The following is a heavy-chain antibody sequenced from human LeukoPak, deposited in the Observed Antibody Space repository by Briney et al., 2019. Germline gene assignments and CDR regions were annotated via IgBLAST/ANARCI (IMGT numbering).Heavy chain of an antibody. CDR3: ARAPSEIGGYYPEYFRH. CDR1: AFTLSSYW. CDR2: IKSDGRT. V-gene: IGHV3-74*01. J-gene: IGHJ1*01. D-gene: IGHD3-22*01. Sequence: PAGSLRLSCAAYAFTLSSYWMHWVRHAPGKGLVWVSRIKSDGRTNYADSVKGRFTISRDNAKNTVSLQRNSLRAEDTGVYYCARAPSEIGGYYPEYFRHWGQGTLVSVSS.